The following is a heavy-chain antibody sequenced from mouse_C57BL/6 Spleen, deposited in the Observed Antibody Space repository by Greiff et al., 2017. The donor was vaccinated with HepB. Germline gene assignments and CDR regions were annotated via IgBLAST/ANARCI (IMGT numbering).Heavy chain of an antibody. CDR1: GYTFTDYY. J-gene: IGHJ2*01. CDR2: IYPGSGNT. V-gene: IGHV1-76*01. Sequence: VQLQQSGAELVRPGASVKLSCKASGYTFTDYYINWVKQRPGQGLEWIARIYPGSGNTYYNEKFKGKATLTAEKSSSTAYMQLSSLTSEDSAVYFCARTTLSRYFDYWGQGTTLTVSS. D-gene: IGHD1-1*01. CDR3: ARTTLSRYFDY.